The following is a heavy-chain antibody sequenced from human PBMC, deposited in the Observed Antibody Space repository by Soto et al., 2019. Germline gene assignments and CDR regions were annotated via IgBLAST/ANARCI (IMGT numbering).Heavy chain of an antibody. Sequence: GGSLRLSCAASGFTFSSYAMSWVRQAPGKELEWVSAISGSGGSTYYADSVKGRFTISRDNSKNTLYLQMNSLRAEDTAVYYCAKAPDYDILTGYFYFDYWGQGTLVTVSS. CDR1: GFTFSSYA. J-gene: IGHJ4*02. CDR2: ISGSGGST. CDR3: AKAPDYDILTGYFYFDY. D-gene: IGHD3-9*01. V-gene: IGHV3-23*01.